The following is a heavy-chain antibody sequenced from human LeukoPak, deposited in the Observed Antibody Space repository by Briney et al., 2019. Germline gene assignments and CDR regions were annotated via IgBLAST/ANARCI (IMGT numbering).Heavy chain of an antibody. V-gene: IGHV3-23*01. CDR3: AKSVSSGSYYNNDY. D-gene: IGHD3-10*01. Sequence: GGSLRLSCTASGFTFGDYAMSWVRQAPGQGLEWVSGIISGGSTYYADSVKGRFTISRDNSKNTLYVQMNSLRAEDTAVYYCAKSVSSGSYYNNDYWGQGTLVTVSS. CDR2: IISGGST. J-gene: IGHJ4*02. CDR1: GFTFGDYA.